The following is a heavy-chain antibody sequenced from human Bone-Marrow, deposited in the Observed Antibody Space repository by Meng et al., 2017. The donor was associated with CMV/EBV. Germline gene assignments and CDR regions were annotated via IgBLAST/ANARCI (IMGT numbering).Heavy chain of an antibody. J-gene: IGHJ4*02. D-gene: IGHD2-21*01. Sequence: GGSLRLSCAASGFTVSTNYMTWVRQTPGRGLEWVSVIHIDGNTYYADSVKGRFTISRDNSKNTVYLRMNSLRDEDTAVYYCAKGGGAVALPGIYYWGQGTLVTVSS. V-gene: IGHV3-53*05. CDR1: GFTVSTNY. CDR2: IHIDGNT. CDR3: AKGGGAVALPGIYY.